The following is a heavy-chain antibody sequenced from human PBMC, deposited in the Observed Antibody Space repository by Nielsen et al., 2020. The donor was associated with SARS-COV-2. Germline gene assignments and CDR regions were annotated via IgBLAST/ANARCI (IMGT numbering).Heavy chain of an antibody. J-gene: IGHJ4*02. Sequence: GGSLRLSCAASGFTFSSYWMTWVRQAPGKGLEWVANIKQDGSEKYYVDSVKGRFTISRDNAKNSLYLQMNSLRAEDTALYYCAKDGLAYYDSSGYYYPDYWGQGTLVTVSS. CDR1: GFTFSSYW. CDR3: AKDGLAYYDSSGYYYPDY. D-gene: IGHD3-22*01. CDR2: IKQDGSEK. V-gene: IGHV3-7*03.